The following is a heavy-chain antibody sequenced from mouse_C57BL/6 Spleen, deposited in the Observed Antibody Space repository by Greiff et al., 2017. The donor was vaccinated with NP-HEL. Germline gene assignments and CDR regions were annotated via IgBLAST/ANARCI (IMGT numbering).Heavy chain of an antibody. D-gene: IGHD4-1*01. CDR1: GYTFTDYY. Sequence: EVQLQQSGPELVKPGASVKISCKASGYTFTDYYMNWVKQSHGKSLEWIGDINPNNGGTSYNQKFKGKATLTVDKSSSTAYMELRSLTSEDSAVYYCAREGTGTSDPFAYWGQGTLVTVSA. V-gene: IGHV1-26*01. CDR2: INPNNGGT. J-gene: IGHJ3*01. CDR3: AREGTGTSDPFAY.